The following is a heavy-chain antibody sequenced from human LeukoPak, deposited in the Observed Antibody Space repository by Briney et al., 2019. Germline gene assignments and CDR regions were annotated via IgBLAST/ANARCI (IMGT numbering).Heavy chain of an antibody. D-gene: IGHD2-2*02. CDR3: ARLTCSSTSCYSVYWNWFDP. CDR1: GRTFSSYA. J-gene: IGHJ5*02. Sequence: ASVKVSCKASGRTFSSYAISWVRQAPGQGLEWMGGIIPIFGTANYAQKFQGRVTITADESTSTAYMELSSLSSEDTAVYYCARLTCSSTSCYSVYWNWFDPWGQGTLVTVSS. CDR2: IIPIFGTA. V-gene: IGHV1-69*13.